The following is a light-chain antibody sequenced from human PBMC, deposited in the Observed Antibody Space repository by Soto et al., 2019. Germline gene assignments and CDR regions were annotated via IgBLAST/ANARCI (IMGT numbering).Light chain of an antibody. CDR2: EVS. J-gene: IGLJ3*02. V-gene: IGLV2-14*01. CDR1: SSDVGGYNY. Sequence: QSALTQPASVSGSPGQSITISCTGTSSDVGGYNYVSWYQQHPGKAPKLMIYEVSNRPSGISNRFSGSKSGNTASLTISGLQAEDEADYYCSSYTSNRTLVFGGGTKLTVL. CDR3: SSYTSNRTLV.